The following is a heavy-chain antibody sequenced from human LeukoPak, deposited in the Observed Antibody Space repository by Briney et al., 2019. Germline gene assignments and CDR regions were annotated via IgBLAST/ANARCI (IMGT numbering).Heavy chain of an antibody. CDR1: GGSISSYY. CDR2: IHYSGSI. D-gene: IGHD6-13*01. CDR3: ARHLYSSSWFDY. J-gene: IGHJ5*01. V-gene: IGHV4-59*08. Sequence: SETLSLTCTVSGGSISSYYWSWIRQPPGKGLEWIGYIHYSGSINYNPSLKSRVTISVDTSKNQFSLKLSSVTAADTAVYYCARHLYSSSWFDYWGQGTLVTVSS.